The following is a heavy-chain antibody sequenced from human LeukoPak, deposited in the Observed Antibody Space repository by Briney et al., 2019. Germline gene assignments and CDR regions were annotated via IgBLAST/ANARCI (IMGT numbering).Heavy chain of an antibody. Sequence: PGGSLRLSCAASGFTFSSYGMHWVRQAPGKGLEWVAVIWYDGSNKYYADSVKGRFTISRDSSKNTLYLQMNSLRAEDTAVYYCARDRGGRGYSSDWGQGTLVTVSS. CDR1: GFTFSSYG. D-gene: IGHD2-15*01. CDR3: ARDRGGRGYSSD. V-gene: IGHV3-33*01. CDR2: IWYDGSNK. J-gene: IGHJ4*02.